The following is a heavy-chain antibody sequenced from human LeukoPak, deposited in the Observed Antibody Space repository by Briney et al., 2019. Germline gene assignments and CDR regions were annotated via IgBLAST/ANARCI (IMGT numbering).Heavy chain of an antibody. Sequence: SGTLSLTCAVSGGSISSSNWWSWVRQPPGKGLEWIGEIYHSGRTNYNPSLKSRVTISVDTSKNQFSLKLSSVTAADTAVYYCARVSYDFWSGYSLFDYWGQGTLVTVSS. CDR1: GGSISSSNW. V-gene: IGHV4-4*02. D-gene: IGHD3-3*01. CDR3: ARVSYDFWSGYSLFDY. J-gene: IGHJ4*02. CDR2: IYHSGRT.